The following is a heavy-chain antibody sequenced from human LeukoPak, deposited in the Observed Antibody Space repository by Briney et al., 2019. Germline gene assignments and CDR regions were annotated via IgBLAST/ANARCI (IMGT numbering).Heavy chain of an antibody. J-gene: IGHJ4*02. D-gene: IGHD3-10*01. V-gene: IGHV1-8*01. CDR3: ARVVPGGHFDY. CDR1: GYTFTSYD. CDR2: MNPNSGNT. Sequence: GASVKVSCKASGYTFTSYDINWVRQATGQGVEWMGWMNPNSGNTGYAQKFQGRVTMTRDTSISTAYMELSRLRSDDTAVYYCARVVPGGHFDYWGQGTLVTVSS.